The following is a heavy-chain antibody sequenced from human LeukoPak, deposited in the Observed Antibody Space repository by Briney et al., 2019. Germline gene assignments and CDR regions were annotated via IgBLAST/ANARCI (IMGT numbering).Heavy chain of an antibody. D-gene: IGHD5-18*01. CDR2: ISGSGGST. CDR1: GFTFSSYA. CDR3: AKDGGRYSYGHLFDY. V-gene: IGHV3-23*01. Sequence: GGSLRLSCAASGFTFSSYAMSWVRQAPGKGLEWVSAISGSGGSTYYADSVKGRFTISRDNSKNTLYLQMNSLRAEDTAVYYCAKDGGRYSYGHLFDYWGQGTLVTVSS. J-gene: IGHJ4*02.